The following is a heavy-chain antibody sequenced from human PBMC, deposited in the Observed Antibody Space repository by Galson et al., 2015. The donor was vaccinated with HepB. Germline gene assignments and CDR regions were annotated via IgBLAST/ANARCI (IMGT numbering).Heavy chain of an antibody. Sequence: SVKVSCKASGGTFSSYTISWVRQAPGQGLEWMGRIIPILGIANCAQKFQGRVTITADKSTSTAYMELSSLRSEDTAVYYCARASIAAAGGPNDYWGQGTLVTVSS. CDR2: IIPILGIA. V-gene: IGHV1-69*02. J-gene: IGHJ4*02. D-gene: IGHD6-13*01. CDR1: GGTFSSYT. CDR3: ARASIAAAGGPNDY.